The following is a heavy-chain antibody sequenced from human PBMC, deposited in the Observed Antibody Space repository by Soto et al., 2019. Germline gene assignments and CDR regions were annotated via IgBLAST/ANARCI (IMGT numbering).Heavy chain of an antibody. CDR1: GGSFSGYY. CDR3: ARVDEC. Sequence: SETLSLTCAVYGGSFSGYYWGWIRQPPGKGLEWIGEINHRGRTNYNPSLKSRVTISVDTSKNQFSLKLSSVTAADTAVYYCARVDECWGQRTLGTVSS. V-gene: IGHV4-34*01. CDR2: INHRGRT. J-gene: IGHJ4*02.